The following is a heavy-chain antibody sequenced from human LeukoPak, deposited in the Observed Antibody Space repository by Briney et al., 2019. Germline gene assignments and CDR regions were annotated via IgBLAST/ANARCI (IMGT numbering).Heavy chain of an antibody. CDR3: AMFGSTEYSSSRWTDY. J-gene: IGHJ4*02. CDR1: GYTLTELS. V-gene: IGHV1-24*01. Sequence: ASVKVSCKVSGYTLTELSMHWVRRAPGKGLEWMGGFDPEDGETIYAQKFQGRVTMTEDTSTDTAYMELSSLRSEDTAVYYCAMFGSTEYSSSRWTDYWGQGTLVTVSS. CDR2: FDPEDGET. D-gene: IGHD6-6*01.